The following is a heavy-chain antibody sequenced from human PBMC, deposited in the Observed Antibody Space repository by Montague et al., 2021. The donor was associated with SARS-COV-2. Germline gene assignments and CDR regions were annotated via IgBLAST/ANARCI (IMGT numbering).Heavy chain of an antibody. CDR2: ICYSGMA. CDR3: ASTVDYYAHFDS. Sequence: SETLSLTCTVSGGSISSQTSCWGWVRLPPGKGLEWIGSICYSGMAHYTPSLKSRLIISLDTSKTHVSLKLRSVTAADTAVYYCASTVDYYAHFDSRGQGTLVSVSS. V-gene: IGHV4-39*07. CDR1: GGSISSQTSC. D-gene: IGHD3-22*01. J-gene: IGHJ4*02.